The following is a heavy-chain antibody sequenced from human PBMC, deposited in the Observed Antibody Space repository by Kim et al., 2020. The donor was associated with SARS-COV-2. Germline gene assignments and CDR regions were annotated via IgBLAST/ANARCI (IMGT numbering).Heavy chain of an antibody. Sequence: GGSLRLSCAASGFTFSSYAMSWVRQAPGKGLEWVSAISGSGGSTYYADSVKGRFTISRDNSKNTLYLQMNSLRAEDTAVYYCAKDGQLLLRLCYFDYWGQGTLVTVSS. CDR3: AKDGQLLLRLCYFDY. J-gene: IGHJ4*02. CDR2: ISGSGGST. CDR1: GFTFSSYA. V-gene: IGHV3-23*01. D-gene: IGHD2-15*01.